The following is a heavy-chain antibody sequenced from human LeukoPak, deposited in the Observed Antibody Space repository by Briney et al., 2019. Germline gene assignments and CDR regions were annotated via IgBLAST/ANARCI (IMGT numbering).Heavy chain of an antibody. CDR2: IIPIFGTA. V-gene: IGHV1-69*13. CDR1: GGTFSSYA. CDR3: AAPPGVDYYYMDV. Sequence: SVKVSCKASGGTFSSYAISWVRQPPGQGLEWMGGIIPIFGTANYAQKFQGRVTITAEESTSTVYMELSSLRSEDTAVYYCAAPPGVDYYYMDVWGKGTTVTVSS. J-gene: IGHJ6*03. D-gene: IGHD2-15*01.